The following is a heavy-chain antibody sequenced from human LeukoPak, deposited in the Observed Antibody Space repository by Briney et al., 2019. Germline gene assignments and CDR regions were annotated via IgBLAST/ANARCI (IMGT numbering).Heavy chain of an antibody. Sequence: GGSLRLSCAASGFPFSSHAMSWVRQPPGKGLEWVAAISNGKTYYVDSVRGRFAISRDDSTNTVYLHMNSLRDENTALYHCVREAGYCAPVCVKTNWFDPWGQGTLVTVSS. CDR2: ISNGKT. D-gene: IGHD2-15*01. CDR1: GFPFSSHA. CDR3: VREAGYCAPVCVKTNWFDP. J-gene: IGHJ5*02. V-gene: IGHV3-23*01.